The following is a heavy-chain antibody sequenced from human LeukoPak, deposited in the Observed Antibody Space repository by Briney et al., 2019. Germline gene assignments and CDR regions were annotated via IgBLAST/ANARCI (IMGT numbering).Heavy chain of an antibody. CDR1: GFTFSSYG. J-gene: IGHJ4*02. CDR3: AKGAPKMATIKYYFDY. D-gene: IGHD5-24*01. V-gene: IGHV3-30*18. CDR2: ISYDGSNK. Sequence: GGSLRLSCAASGFTFSSYGMHWVRQAPGKGLEWVAVISYDGSNKYYADSVKGRFTISRDNSKNTLYLQMNSLRAEDTAVYYCAKGAPKMATIKYYFDYWGQGTLVTVSS.